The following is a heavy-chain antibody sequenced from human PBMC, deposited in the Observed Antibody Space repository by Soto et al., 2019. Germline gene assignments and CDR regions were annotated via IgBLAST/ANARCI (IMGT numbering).Heavy chain of an antibody. CDR3: ARQPGSVYFDY. CDR1: GYRFRTYG. Sequence: PGEHLNLSYTETGYRFRTYGRAGVSQTPGRGLEWMGIIYPGDSDTRYSPSFQGQVTFSADKSINTAYLQWSSLKASDTAMYYCARQPGSVYFDYWGQGTLVTGSS. V-gene: IGHV5-51*02. D-gene: IGHD3-10*01. J-gene: IGHJ4*02. CDR2: IYPGDSDT.